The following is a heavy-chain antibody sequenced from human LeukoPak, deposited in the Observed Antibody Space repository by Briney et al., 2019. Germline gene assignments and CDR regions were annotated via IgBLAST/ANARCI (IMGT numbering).Heavy chain of an antibody. J-gene: IGHJ4*02. Sequence: GGSLRLSCAASGFTFSSYAMSWVRQGQGTGLEWVSAISGSGGSTYYADSVKGRFTISRDNSKNTLYLQMNSLRAEDTAVYYCAKSGRGMGYFDYWGQGTLVTVSS. CDR3: AKSGRGMGYFDY. D-gene: IGHD1-14*01. V-gene: IGHV3-23*01. CDR2: ISGSGGST. CDR1: GFTFSSYA.